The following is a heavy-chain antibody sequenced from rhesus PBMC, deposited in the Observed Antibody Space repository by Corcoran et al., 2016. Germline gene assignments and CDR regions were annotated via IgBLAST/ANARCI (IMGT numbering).Heavy chain of an antibody. V-gene: IGHV4-76*01. CDR2: SCGSSGSI. CDR1: GGSISSGYD. J-gene: IGHJ4*01. D-gene: IGHD2-33*01. Sequence: QVQLQESGPGVVKPSETLSLTCAVPGGSISSGYDWSWIRQPPGKGLECFEYSCGSSGSINYRPSIKNRVPIPKDASKNQFSLKLSSVTAADTAVYYCATVRVSLEPYWGQGVLVTVSS. CDR3: ATVRVSLEPY.